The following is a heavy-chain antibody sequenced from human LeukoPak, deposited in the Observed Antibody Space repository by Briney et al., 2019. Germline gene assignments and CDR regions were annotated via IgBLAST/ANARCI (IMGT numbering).Heavy chain of an antibody. V-gene: IGHV5-51*01. Sequence: GESLKISCKGSGYSFTTHWIGWVRQMPGKGLEWMGIIYPGDSDTRYSPSFQGHVTISADKSISTAYLQWSSLKASDTAMYYCARAPRRRSDFDYWGQGTLVTVSS. CDR3: ARAPRRRSDFDY. CDR2: IYPGDSDT. J-gene: IGHJ4*02. CDR1: GYSFTTHW.